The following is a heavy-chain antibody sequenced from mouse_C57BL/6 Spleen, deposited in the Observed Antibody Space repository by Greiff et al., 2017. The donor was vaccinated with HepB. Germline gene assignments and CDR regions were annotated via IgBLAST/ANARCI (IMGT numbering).Heavy chain of an antibody. CDR2: IYPGSGNT. CDR3: ARRGDHSQGAMDY. Sequence: QVHVKQSGAELVRPGASVKLSCKASGYTFTDYYINWVKQRPGQGLEWIARIYPGSGNTYYNEKFKGKATLTAEKSSSTAYMQLSSLTSEDSAVYFCARRGDHSQGAMDYWGQGTSVTVSS. V-gene: IGHV1-76*01. CDR1: GYTFTDYY. J-gene: IGHJ4*01.